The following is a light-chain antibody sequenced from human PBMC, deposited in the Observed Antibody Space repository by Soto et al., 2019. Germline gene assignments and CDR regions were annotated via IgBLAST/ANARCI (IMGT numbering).Light chain of an antibody. V-gene: IGKV1-5*03. J-gene: IGKJ1*01. Sequence: DIPMAQSPSRLCAYVEHRVTLTCRASQSISSWLDWYQQKPGKAPKLLIYKASSLESGVPSRFSGCGSGTEFTLTICSLQPDDFATYYCQQYNSYRTFGQGSMV. CDR3: QQYNSYRT. CDR1: QSISSW. CDR2: KAS.